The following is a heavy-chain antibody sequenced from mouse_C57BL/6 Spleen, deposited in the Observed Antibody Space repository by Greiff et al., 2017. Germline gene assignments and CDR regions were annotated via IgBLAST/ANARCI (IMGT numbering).Heavy chain of an antibody. J-gene: IGHJ2*01. CDR1: GFTFSDYG. V-gene: IGHV5-17*01. Sequence: EVQLVESGGGLVKPGGSLKLSWAASGFTFSDYGMHWVRQAPEKGLEWVAYISSGSSTIYYADTVKGRFTISRDNAKNTLFLQMTSLRSEDTAMYYCARPGYYYGSSLYYFDYWGQGTTLTVSS. CDR2: ISSGSSTI. CDR3: ARPGYYYGSSLYYFDY. D-gene: IGHD1-1*01.